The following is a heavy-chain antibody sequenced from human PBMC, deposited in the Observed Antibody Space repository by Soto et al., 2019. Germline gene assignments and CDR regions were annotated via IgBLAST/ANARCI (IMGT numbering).Heavy chain of an antibody. CDR3: ARGRYGDY. CDR1: GYTFTSYG. Sequence: QVHLVQSGAEVKKPGASVKVSCKASGYTFTSYGITWVRQAPGQGLEWMGWISAHNGNTDYAQKLQGRVIVTRDTSTTTAYMELRSLRSDDTAVYYCARGRYGDYWGQGALVTVSS. CDR2: ISAHNGNT. J-gene: IGHJ4*02. D-gene: IGHD1-1*01. V-gene: IGHV1-18*01.